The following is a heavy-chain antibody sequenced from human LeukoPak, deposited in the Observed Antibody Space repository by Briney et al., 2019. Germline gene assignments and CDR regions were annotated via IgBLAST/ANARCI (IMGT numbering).Heavy chain of an antibody. V-gene: IGHV1-2*02. CDR3: ARDPLLTGAKGTNWFGP. CDR1: GYTFTGYY. D-gene: IGHD7-27*01. CDR2: INPNDGDT. J-gene: IGHJ5*02. Sequence: ASVKVSCKASGYTFTGYYMHWVRQAPGQGLEWMGWINPNDGDTNYAQKFQGRVTMTRDTSISTAYMELSSLRSDDTAVYYCARDPLLTGAKGTNWFGPWGQGTLVTVSS.